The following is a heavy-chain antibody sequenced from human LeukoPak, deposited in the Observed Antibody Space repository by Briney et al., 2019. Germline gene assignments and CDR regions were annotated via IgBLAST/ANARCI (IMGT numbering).Heavy chain of an antibody. CDR1: GFTFSSYE. CDR3: ARDRDIVVPDYGMDV. J-gene: IGHJ6*02. Sequence: GGSLRLSCAASGFTFSSYEMNWVRQAPGKGLEWVSYISRSGSTIYYAASVKGRFTISRDNSKNTLYLQMNSLRAEDTAVYYCARDRDIVVPDYGMDVWGQGTTVTVSS. D-gene: IGHD2-2*01. CDR2: ISRSGSTI. V-gene: IGHV3-48*03.